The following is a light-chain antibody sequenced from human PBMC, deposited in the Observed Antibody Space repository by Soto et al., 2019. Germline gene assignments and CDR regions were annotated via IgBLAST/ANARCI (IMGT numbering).Light chain of an antibody. CDR1: QSVRDSY. V-gene: IGKV3-20*01. Sequence: EIVLTQSPATLSVSPGERATLSCRASQSVRDSYLAWYQQKPGQAPSLLIYDTSTRATGIPDRFIGSGSGTDFALTISRVEPEDFAMYFCQQYGSSPGTFGQGTKVDIK. J-gene: IGKJ1*01. CDR3: QQYGSSPGT. CDR2: DTS.